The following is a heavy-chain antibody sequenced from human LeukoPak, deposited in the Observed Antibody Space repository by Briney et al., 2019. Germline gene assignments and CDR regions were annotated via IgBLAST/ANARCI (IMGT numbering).Heavy chain of an antibody. CDR2: IDSDGKST. Sequence: GGSLRLSCAACGFTFSNYWMHWVRQAPGKGLVWVSRIDSDGKSTNYADSVKGRFTISRDNAKNTLYLQMNSLRVEDTAVYYCVRDKEVVTGIGWFDPWGQGTLVTVSS. CDR3: VRDKEVVTGIGWFDP. V-gene: IGHV3-74*01. D-gene: IGHD2-21*02. J-gene: IGHJ5*02. CDR1: GFTFSNYW.